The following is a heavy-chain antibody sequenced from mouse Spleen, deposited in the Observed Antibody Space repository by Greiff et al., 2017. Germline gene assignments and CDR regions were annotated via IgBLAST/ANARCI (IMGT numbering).Heavy chain of an antibody. CDR1: GYTFTSYW. Sequence: VQLQQSGAELATPGDSVKLSCKASGYTFTSYWMHWVKQRPGQGLEWIGYINPSSGYTKYNQKFKDKATLTADKSSSTAYMQLSSLTYEDSAVYYCARPYYSNYLYAMDYWGQGTSVTVSS. J-gene: IGHJ4*01. D-gene: IGHD2-5*01. V-gene: IGHV1-7*01. CDR3: ARPYYSNYLYAMDY. CDR2: INPSSGYT.